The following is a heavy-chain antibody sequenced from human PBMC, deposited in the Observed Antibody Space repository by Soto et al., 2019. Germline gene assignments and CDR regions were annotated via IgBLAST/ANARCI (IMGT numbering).Heavy chain of an antibody. CDR2: MNPNSGNT. CDR1: GYTFTSYD. V-gene: IGHV1-8*01. D-gene: IGHD5-12*01. J-gene: IGHJ4*02. Sequence: ASVKVSCKASGYTFTSYDINWVRQATGQGLEWMGWMNPNSGNTGYAQKFQGRVTMTRNTSISTAYMELSSLRSEDTAMYYCARHWDSGYDSGFDYWGQGTLVTVSS. CDR3: ARHWDSGYDSGFDY.